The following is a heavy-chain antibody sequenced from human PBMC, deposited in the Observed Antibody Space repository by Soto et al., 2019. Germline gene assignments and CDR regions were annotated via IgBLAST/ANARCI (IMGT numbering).Heavy chain of an antibody. J-gene: IGHJ6*02. D-gene: IGHD3-22*01. Sequence: GGSLRLSCAASGFTFSSYAMSWVRQAPGKGLEWVSAISGSGGSTYYADSVKGRFTISRDNSKNTLYLQMNSLRAEDTAVYYCAKDVYYYDSSGYYLAPYYYYGMDVWGQGTTVTVSS. CDR2: ISGSGGST. CDR1: GFTFSSYA. V-gene: IGHV3-23*01. CDR3: AKDVYYYDSSGYYLAPYYYYGMDV.